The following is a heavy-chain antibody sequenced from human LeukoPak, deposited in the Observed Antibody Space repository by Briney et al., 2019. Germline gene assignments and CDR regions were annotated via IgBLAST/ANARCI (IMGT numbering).Heavy chain of an antibody. D-gene: IGHD6-13*01. J-gene: IGHJ4*02. V-gene: IGHV3-21*01. Sequence: GGSLRLSCAASGFTFSSYSMNWVRQALGKGLEWVSYISSSSSYIYYAESVKGRFTISRDNAKNSLYLQMNSLRVEDTAVYYCAREEAAGSVDYWGQGTLVTVSS. CDR3: AREEAAGSVDY. CDR2: ISSSSSYI. CDR1: GFTFSSYS.